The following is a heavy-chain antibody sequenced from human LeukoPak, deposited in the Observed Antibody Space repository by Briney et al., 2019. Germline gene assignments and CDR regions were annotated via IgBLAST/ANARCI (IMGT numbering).Heavy chain of an antibody. V-gene: IGHV4-59*01. Sequence: SETLSLTCTVSGGSISSYYWSWIRQPPGKGLEWIAYIYYSGSTNYNPSLKSRVTISVDTSKNQFSLKLSSVTAADTAVYYCASLSSSVTNWFDPWGQGTLVTVSS. CDR2: IYYSGST. D-gene: IGHD6-6*01. J-gene: IGHJ5*02. CDR3: ASLSSSVTNWFDP. CDR1: GGSISSYY.